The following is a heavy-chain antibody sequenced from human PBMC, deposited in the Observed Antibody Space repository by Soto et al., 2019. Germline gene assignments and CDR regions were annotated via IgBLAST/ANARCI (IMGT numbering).Heavy chain of an antibody. V-gene: IGHV1-8*01. D-gene: IGHD3-3*01. CDR3: ARGEDYDFWMGDV. Sequence: GASVKVSCKASGYTFTSYDINWVRQATGQGLEWMGWMNPNSGNTGYAQKFQGRVTITADESTSTAYMELSSLRSEDTAVYYCARGEDYDFWMGDVWGQGTTVTVSS. CDR2: MNPNSGNT. J-gene: IGHJ6*02. CDR1: GYTFTSYD.